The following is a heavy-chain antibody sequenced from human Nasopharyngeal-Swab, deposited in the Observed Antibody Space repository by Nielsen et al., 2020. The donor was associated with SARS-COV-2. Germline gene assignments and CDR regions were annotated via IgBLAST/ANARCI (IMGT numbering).Heavy chain of an antibody. CDR2: IYPGDSDT. D-gene: IGHD3-3*01. V-gene: IGHV5-51*01. CDR3: ARFTPPGRYYDFWFYYMDV. Sequence: GESLKISCKGSGYSFTSYWIGWVRQMPGKGLEWMGTIYPGDSDTRYSPSFQGQVTISADKSISTAYLQWSSLKASDTAMYYCARFTPPGRYYDFWFYYMDVWGKGTTVTVSS. J-gene: IGHJ6*03. CDR1: GYSFTSYW.